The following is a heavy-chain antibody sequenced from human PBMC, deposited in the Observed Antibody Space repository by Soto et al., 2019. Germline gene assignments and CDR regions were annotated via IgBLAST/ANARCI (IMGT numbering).Heavy chain of an antibody. CDR3: AKARGYCSGGSCARIPYYYYGMDV. CDR2: ISGSGGST. CDR1: GFTFSSYA. V-gene: IGHV3-23*01. Sequence: PGGSLRLSCAASGFTFSSYAMSWVRQAPGKGLEWVSAISGSGGSTYYADSVKGRFTISRDNSKNTLYLQMNSLRAEDTAVYYCAKARGYCSGGSCARIPYYYYGMDVRGQGTTVTVSS. J-gene: IGHJ6*02. D-gene: IGHD2-15*01.